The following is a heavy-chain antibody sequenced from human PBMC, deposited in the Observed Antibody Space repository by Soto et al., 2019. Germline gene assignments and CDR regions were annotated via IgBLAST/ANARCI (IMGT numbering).Heavy chain of an antibody. V-gene: IGHV3-11*06. CDR3: ARDVIVPAAYFDS. J-gene: IGHJ4*02. CDR1: GLTLGDHY. D-gene: IGHD2-2*01. Sequence: GGSLRLSCKVSGLTLGDHYVSWIRQAPGKGLEWLSFSSKSGSYTNYADSVKGRFTIYRDNAENSIYLQMDSLRAEDTALYFCARDVIVPAAYFDSWGQGTLVTVSS. CDR2: SSKSGSYT.